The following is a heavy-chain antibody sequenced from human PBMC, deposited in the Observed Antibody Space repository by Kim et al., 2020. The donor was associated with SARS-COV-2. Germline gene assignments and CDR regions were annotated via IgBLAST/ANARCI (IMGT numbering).Heavy chain of an antibody. Sequence: YNPSLESRVSISVDTSKNQFSLKLTAVTATDTAVYYCARRFDYPKGFDIWGQGTMVTVSS. J-gene: IGHJ3*02. V-gene: IGHV4-39*01. CDR3: ARRFDYPKGFDI. D-gene: IGHD4-17*01.